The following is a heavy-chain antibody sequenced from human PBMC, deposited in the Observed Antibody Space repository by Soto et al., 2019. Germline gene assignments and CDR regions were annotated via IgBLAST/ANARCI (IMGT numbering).Heavy chain of an antibody. J-gene: IGHJ6*02. D-gene: IGHD6-19*01. Sequence: XSVKVSCKASVYTFTSYAMHWVRQAPGQSLEWMGWINAGNGNTKYSQKFQGRVTITRDTSASTAYMELSSLRSEDTAVYYCASSIAVAGTTYYYYYGMDVWGQGTTVTVSS. CDR3: ASSIAVAGTTYYYYYGMDV. CDR2: INAGNGNT. CDR1: VYTFTSYA. V-gene: IGHV1-3*01.